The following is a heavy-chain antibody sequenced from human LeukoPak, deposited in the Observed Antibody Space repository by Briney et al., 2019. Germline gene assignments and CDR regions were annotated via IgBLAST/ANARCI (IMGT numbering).Heavy chain of an antibody. D-gene: IGHD2-2*01. CDR2: ISSNGGST. Sequence: GGSLRLSCSASGFTFSSYAMHWVRQAPGKGLEYVSVISSNGGSTYYADSVKGRFTISRDNSKNTLYLQMSSLRAEDTAVYYCVKGHCSSTSCYYYYGMDVWGKGTTVTVSS. V-gene: IGHV3-64D*06. J-gene: IGHJ6*04. CDR3: VKGHCSSTSCYYYYGMDV. CDR1: GFTFSSYA.